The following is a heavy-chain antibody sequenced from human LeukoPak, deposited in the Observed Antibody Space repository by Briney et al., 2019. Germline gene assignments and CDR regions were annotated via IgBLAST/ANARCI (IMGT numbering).Heavy chain of an antibody. Sequence: GGSLRLSCAASGFNFSNYAMHWVRQAPGKGLEWVAVISYDGSNKYYTDSMKGRFTISRDNSKNALYLQMNRLRAEDTAVYYCAKGHGRLPRVDSDYWGQGEVVPVSS. CDR1: GFNFSNYA. V-gene: IGHV3-30*18. J-gene: IGHJ4*02. CDR2: ISYDGSNK. D-gene: IGHD3-16*01. CDR3: AKGHGRLPRVDSDY.